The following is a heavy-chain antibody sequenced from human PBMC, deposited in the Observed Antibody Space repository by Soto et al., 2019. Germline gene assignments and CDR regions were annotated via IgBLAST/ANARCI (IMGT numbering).Heavy chain of an antibody. CDR1: GGSFSGYY. V-gene: IGHV4-34*01. D-gene: IGHD6-6*01. J-gene: IGHJ5*01. CDR2: INHSGST. Sequence: SETLSLTCAVYGGSFSGYYWSWIRQPPGKGLEWIGEINHSGSTNYNPSLKSRVTISVDTSKNQFSLKLSSVTAADTAVYYCARGPFEYSSSLHANCFDSWGQGTLVTLSS. CDR3: ARGPFEYSSSLHANCFDS.